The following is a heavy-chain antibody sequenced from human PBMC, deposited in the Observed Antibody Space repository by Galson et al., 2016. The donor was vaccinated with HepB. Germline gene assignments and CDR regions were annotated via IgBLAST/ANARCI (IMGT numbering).Heavy chain of an antibody. CDR3: AGGDTIFGS. CDR1: GYSFTNFG. D-gene: IGHD3-3*01. J-gene: IGHJ6*02. V-gene: IGHV1-18*04. CDR2: ISTHHGHT. Sequence: SVKVSCKASGYSFTNFGITWVRQAPGQGLEWMGWISTHHGHTNYAQKFQGRVIMTTDTSTNIAYMALRSLRSDDTAVYYCAGGDTIFGSWGQGTTVIGSS.